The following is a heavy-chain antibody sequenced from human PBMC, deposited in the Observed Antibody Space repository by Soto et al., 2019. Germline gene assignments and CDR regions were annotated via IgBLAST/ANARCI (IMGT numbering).Heavy chain of an antibody. D-gene: IGHD4-17*01. CDR2: IKQDGSEK. Sequence: GGSLRLSCAASGFTFSSYWMSWVRQAPGKGLEWVANIKQDGSEKYYVDSVKGRFTISRDNAKNSLYLQMNSLRAEDTAVYYCARDSRGHDYGDYLDYWGQGTLVTVS. J-gene: IGHJ4*02. CDR3: ARDSRGHDYGDYLDY. V-gene: IGHV3-7*01. CDR1: GFTFSSYW.